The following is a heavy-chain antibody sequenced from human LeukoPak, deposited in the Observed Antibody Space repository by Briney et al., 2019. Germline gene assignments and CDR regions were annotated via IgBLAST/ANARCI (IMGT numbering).Heavy chain of an antibody. V-gene: IGHV4-59*01. J-gene: IGHJ4*02. CDR3: AGSYSSSSTVVFYFDY. Sequence: SETLSLTCTVSGRSISSYYWSWIRQPPGKGLEWIGYNYYSGSTNYNPSLKSRVPISVDTSKNQFSLKLSSVTAADTAVYYCAGSYSSSSTVVFYFDYWGQGTLVTVSS. CDR2: NYYSGST. D-gene: IGHD6-6*01. CDR1: GRSISSYY.